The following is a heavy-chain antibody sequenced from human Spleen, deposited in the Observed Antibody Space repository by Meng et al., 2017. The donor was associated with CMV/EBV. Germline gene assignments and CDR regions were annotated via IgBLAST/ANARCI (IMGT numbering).Heavy chain of an antibody. D-gene: IGHD6-13*01. CDR2: INPSGGRT. V-gene: IGHV1-46*01. Sequence: GYIFTSYHKHWVRQAPGQGVEWMRIINPSGGRTNYAQKFQGRVTMTRDTSTSTVYLELSSLRSDDTAVYYCARDPNTAAPEYSFDYWGQGTLVTVSS. CDR1: GYIFTSYH. J-gene: IGHJ4*02. CDR3: ARDPNTAAPEYSFDY.